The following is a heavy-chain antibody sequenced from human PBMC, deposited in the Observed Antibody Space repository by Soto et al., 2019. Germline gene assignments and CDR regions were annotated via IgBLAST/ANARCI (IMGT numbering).Heavy chain of an antibody. V-gene: IGHV3-21*01. CDR2: ISTSSRNI. J-gene: IGHJ6*02. CDR1: RLSLSLYS. Sequence: PGGSLRLSCTASRLSLSLYSMNWVRQAPGKGLKWVSSISTSSRNIYYAESVKGRFTMTRDNAKNSLFLQMSSLRAEDTSVYYCVKRCSPREDWNGVDFYCGMDVWGQGTKVTVSS. D-gene: IGHD1-1*01. CDR3: VKRCSPREDWNGVDFYCGMDV.